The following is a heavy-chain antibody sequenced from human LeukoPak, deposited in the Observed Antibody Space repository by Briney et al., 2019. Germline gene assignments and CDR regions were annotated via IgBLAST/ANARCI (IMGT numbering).Heavy chain of an antibody. CDR2: ISNSGSII. CDR1: GFTFSDYE. Sequence: HPGGSLRLSCTGSGFTFSDYEMNWVRQAPGKGLEWISYISNSGSIIYYADSVKGRFTISRDNAKNSLFLQMHSLRAEDTAVYYCARGPSVGSGWSPDYRGQGTLVTVSS. V-gene: IGHV3-48*03. J-gene: IGHJ4*02. CDR3: ARGPSVGSGWSPDY. D-gene: IGHD6-19*01.